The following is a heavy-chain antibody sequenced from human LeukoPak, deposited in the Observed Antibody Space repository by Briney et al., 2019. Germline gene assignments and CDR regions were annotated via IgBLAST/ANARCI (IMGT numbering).Heavy chain of an antibody. D-gene: IGHD3-22*01. J-gene: IGHJ4*02. CDR3: ARAYDSSGYYRPFFDY. CDR1: GFTFSSYS. CDR2: INHSGST. Sequence: GSLRLSCAASGFTFSSYSMNWVRQPPGKGLEWIGEINHSGSTNYNPSLKSRVNISVDTSKNQFSLKLSSVNAADTAVYYCARAYDSSGYYRPFFDYWGQGTLVTVSS. V-gene: IGHV4-34*01.